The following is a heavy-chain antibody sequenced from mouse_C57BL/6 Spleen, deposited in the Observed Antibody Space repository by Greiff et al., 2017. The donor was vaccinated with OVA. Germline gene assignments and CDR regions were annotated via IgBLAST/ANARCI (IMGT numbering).Heavy chain of an antibody. V-gene: IGHV1-50*01. CDR3: AKLGTGTAYFDY. D-gene: IGHD4-1*01. CDR2: IDPSDSYT. CDR1: GYTFTSYW. J-gene: IGHJ2*01. Sequence: QVQLQQPGAELVKPGASVKLSCKASGYTFTSYWMQWVKQRPGQGLEWIGEIDPSDSYTNYNQKFKGKATLTVDTSSRTAYMQLSSLTSEDSAVYYCAKLGTGTAYFDYWGQGTTLTVSS.